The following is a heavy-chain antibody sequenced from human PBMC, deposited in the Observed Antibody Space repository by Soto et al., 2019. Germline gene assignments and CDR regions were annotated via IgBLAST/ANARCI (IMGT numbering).Heavy chain of an antibody. CDR2: FYYSGST. CDR3: ARSVFP. CDR1: GDSTSSNY. J-gene: IGHJ5*02. Sequence: SETLSLTCTVSGDSTSSNYWSWIRQTRVKALEWIGYFYYSGSTYYNPSLKSRVTSSVTTSKDQFSLQLSSVTAADTAVYYCARSVFPGGQGTLVTVPS. V-gene: IGHV4-59*06.